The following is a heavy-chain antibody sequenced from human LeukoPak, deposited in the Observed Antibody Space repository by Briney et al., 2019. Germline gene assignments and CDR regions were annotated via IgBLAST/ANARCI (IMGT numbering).Heavy chain of an antibody. J-gene: IGHJ4*02. D-gene: IGHD6-19*01. V-gene: IGHV4-61*05. CDR1: GGSISSTSYY. CDR3: ARLSSGWYFDY. CDR2: IYYSGST. Sequence: SETLSLTCTVSGGSISSTSYYWGWIRQPPGKGLEWIGYIYYSGSTKYNHSLKSRVTTSVDTSKNQFSLKLSSVTAADTAVYYCARLSSGWYFDYWGQGTLVTVSS.